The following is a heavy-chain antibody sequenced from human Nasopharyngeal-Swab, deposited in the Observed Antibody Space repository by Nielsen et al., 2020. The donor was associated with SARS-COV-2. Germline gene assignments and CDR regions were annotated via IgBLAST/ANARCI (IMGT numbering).Heavy chain of an antibody. CDR2: ISSSSSTI. Sequence: GSLKISCAASGFTFSSYSMNWVRQAPGKGLEWVSYISSSSSTIYYADSVKGRFTISRDNAKNSLYLQMNSLRDEDTAAYYCARDRSLTMVRGVNFDYWGQGTLVTVSS. CDR1: GFTFSSYS. V-gene: IGHV3-48*02. D-gene: IGHD3-10*01. CDR3: ARDRSLTMVRGVNFDY. J-gene: IGHJ4*02.